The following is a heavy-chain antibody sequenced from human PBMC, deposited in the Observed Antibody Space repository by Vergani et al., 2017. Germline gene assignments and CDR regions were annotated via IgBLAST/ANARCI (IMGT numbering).Heavy chain of an antibody. CDR2: ISSSSSYI. J-gene: IGHJ3*02. D-gene: IGHD3-22*01. CDR3: ARKDDSDAFDI. V-gene: IGHV3-21*01. Sequence: EVQLVESGGGLVKPGGSLRLSCAASGFTFSSYSMNWVRQAPGKGLEWVSSISSSSSYIYYADSVKGRFTISRVNAKNSLYLQMNSLRAEDTAVYYCARKDDSDAFDIWGQGTMVTVSS. CDR1: GFTFSSYS.